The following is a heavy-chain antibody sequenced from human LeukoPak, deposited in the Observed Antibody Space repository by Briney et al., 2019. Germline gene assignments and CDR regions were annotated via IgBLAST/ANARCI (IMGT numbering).Heavy chain of an antibody. CDR2: INPNSGGT. Sequence: ASVKVSCKASGYTFTGYHMHWVRQAPGQGLEWMGWINPNSGGTNYAQKFQGRVTMTRDTSISTAYMELSRLRSDDTAVYYCARGSPRIAARLGIDMDVWGKGTTVTVSS. J-gene: IGHJ6*03. D-gene: IGHD6-6*01. CDR3: ARGSPRIAARLGIDMDV. V-gene: IGHV1-2*02. CDR1: GYTFTGYH.